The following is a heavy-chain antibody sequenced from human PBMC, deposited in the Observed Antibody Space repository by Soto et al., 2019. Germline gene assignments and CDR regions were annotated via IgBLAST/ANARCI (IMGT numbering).Heavy chain of an antibody. Sequence: GGSLRLSCAASGFTFSSYWMSWVRQAPGKGLEWVANIKQDGSEKYYVDSVKGRFTISRDNAKNSLYLQMNSLRAEDSAVYYCAREDSSGWSAAPGSLDYWGQGTLVTVSS. J-gene: IGHJ4*02. D-gene: IGHD6-19*01. V-gene: IGHV3-7*01. CDR2: IKQDGSEK. CDR1: GFTFSSYW. CDR3: AREDSSGWSAAPGSLDY.